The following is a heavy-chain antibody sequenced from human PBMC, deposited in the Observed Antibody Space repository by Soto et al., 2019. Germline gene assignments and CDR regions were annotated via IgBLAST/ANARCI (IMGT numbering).Heavy chain of an antibody. V-gene: IGHV3-9*01. D-gene: IGHD6-19*01. CDR1: GFTFDDYA. CDR3: AKSFRGSGWSGYAFDI. Sequence: EVQLVESGGGLVQPGRSLRLSCAASGFTFDDYAMHWVRQAPGKGLEWVSGISWNSGSIGYADSVKGRFTISRDNAKNSLYLQMNSLRAEDTALYYCAKSFRGSGWSGYAFDIWGQGTMVTVSS. J-gene: IGHJ3*02. CDR2: ISWNSGSI.